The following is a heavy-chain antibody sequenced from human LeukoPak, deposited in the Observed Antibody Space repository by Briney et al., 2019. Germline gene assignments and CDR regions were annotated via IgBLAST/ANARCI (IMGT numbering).Heavy chain of an antibody. CDR1: GFTFSSYA. CDR3: ATTRSSWYFPPDY. Sequence: GGSLRLSCAASGFTFSSYAMSWVRQPPGKGLEYVSAISSNGGSTYYANSVKGRFTISRDNSKNTLYLQMGSLRAEDMAVYYCATTRSSWYFPPDYWGQGTLVTVSS. J-gene: IGHJ4*02. D-gene: IGHD6-13*01. V-gene: IGHV3-64*01. CDR2: ISSNGGST.